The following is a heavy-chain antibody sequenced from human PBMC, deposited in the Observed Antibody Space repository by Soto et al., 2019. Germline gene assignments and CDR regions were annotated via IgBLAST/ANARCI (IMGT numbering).Heavy chain of an antibody. V-gene: IGHV2-5*02. Sequence: GSGPTLVNPTQTLTLTFTFSGFSLSTSGVGVGWIRQPPGKALEWLALIYWDDDKRYSPSLKSRLTITKDTSKNQVVLTMTNMDPVDTATYYCAHFTSYDIWTGYYPYYFDYWGQGTLVTVSS. J-gene: IGHJ4*02. CDR2: IYWDDDK. CDR1: GFSLSTSGVG. CDR3: AHFTSYDIWTGYYPYYFDY. D-gene: IGHD3-9*01.